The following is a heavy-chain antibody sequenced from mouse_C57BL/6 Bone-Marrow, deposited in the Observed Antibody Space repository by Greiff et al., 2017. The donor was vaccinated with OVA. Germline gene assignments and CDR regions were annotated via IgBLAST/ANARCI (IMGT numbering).Heavy chain of an antibody. CDR1: GFSFNTYA. Sequence: EVQVVESGGGLVPPKGSLTLSCAASGFSFNTYAMNWVRQAPGQGLEWVARISSKSNNYATYYADSVKDRFTISKDDSDSMLYLQMNNLKSEDTAMYYCVRGWLLHDLYFDVWGTAPTVTVSS. CDR2: ISSKSNNYAT. D-gene: IGHD2-3*01. J-gene: IGHJ1*03. V-gene: IGHV10-1*01. CDR3: VRGWLLHDLYFDV.